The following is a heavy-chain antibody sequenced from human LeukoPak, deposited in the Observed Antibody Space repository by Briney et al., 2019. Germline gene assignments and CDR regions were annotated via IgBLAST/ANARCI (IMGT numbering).Heavy chain of an antibody. CDR2: INSDGSST. J-gene: IGHJ3*02. D-gene: IGHD1-14*01. CDR3: ARPGLSQGAFDI. V-gene: IGHV3-74*01. Sequence: GGSLRLSCAASGFTFSSYWMHWVRQAPGKGLVWVSRINSDGSSTSYADSVKGRFTISRDNAKNTLYLQMNSLRAEDTAVYYCARPGLSQGAFDIWGQGTMVTVSS. CDR1: GFTFSSYW.